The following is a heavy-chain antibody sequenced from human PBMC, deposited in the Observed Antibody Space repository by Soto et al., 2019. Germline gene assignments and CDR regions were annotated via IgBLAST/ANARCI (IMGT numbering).Heavy chain of an antibody. D-gene: IGHD6-19*01. CDR3: ARVEQWLYITKY. CDR2: IPDDASNK. Sequence: GGSLRLSCAASGFTFSSFAMHWVRQAPGKGLEWVAVIPDDASNKYYADSVKGRFTISRDNSKNTLYLQMNSLRGEDTAVYHCARVEQWLYITKYWGQGTLVTVSS. J-gene: IGHJ4*02. V-gene: IGHV3-30-3*01. CDR1: GFTFSSFA.